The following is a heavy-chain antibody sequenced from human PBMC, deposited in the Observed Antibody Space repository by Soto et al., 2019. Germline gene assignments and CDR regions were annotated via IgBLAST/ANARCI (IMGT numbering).Heavy chain of an antibody. V-gene: IGHV4-31*03. Sequence: QVQLQESGPGLVKPSQTLSVTCTVSGDSISSGDYHWTWIRHLPGRGLEWIGHISTSGFPYYSQSLKCRLRTSVDTSKKLFSMQLSCVTTAHACVYYCARDSPRYFSARSCYFQDVWGRGTTVT. J-gene: IGHJ6*02. CDR2: ISTSGFP. D-gene: IGHD2-15*01. CDR1: GDSISSGDYH. CDR3: ARDSPRYFSARSCYFQDV.